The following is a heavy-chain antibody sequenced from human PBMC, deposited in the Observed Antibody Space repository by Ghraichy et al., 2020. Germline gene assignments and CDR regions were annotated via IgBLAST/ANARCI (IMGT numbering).Heavy chain of an antibody. D-gene: IGHD3-22*01. CDR3: ARISGYFHTGVYFDY. CDR2: IYPGDSNA. J-gene: IGHJ4*02. CDR1: GYNFAMHW. Sequence: GESLNISCKGSGYNFAMHWIGWVRQVPGKGLEWMVFIYPGDSNARYSPSFQGQVTISADKSINTAYLQWSSLEASDTAMYYCARISGYFHTGVYFDYWGQGALVTVSS. V-gene: IGHV5-51*01.